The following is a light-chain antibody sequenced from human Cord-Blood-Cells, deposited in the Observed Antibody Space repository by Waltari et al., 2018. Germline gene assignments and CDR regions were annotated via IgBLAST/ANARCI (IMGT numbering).Light chain of an antibody. CDR3: CSYAGSYTLV. Sequence: QSALTPPRPVSGSPGQSVTISCPGTSSDVGGYNYVPWYQQHPGKAPKLMIYDVSKRPSGVPDRFSGSKSGNTASLTVSGLQAEDEADYYCCSYAGSYTLVFGGGTKLTVL. V-gene: IGLV2-11*01. J-gene: IGLJ2*01. CDR2: DVS. CDR1: SSDVGGYNY.